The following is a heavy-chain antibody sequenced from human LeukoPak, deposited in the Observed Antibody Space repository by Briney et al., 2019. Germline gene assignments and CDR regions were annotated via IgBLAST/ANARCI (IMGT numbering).Heavy chain of an antibody. J-gene: IGHJ4*02. CDR3: ARHPQLLWFGELLGAGKFDY. V-gene: IGHV4-61*02. Sequence: SETLSLTCTVSGGSISSGSYYWSWIRQLAGKGLEWIGRIYTSGSTNYNPSLKSRVTISVDTSKNQFSLKLSSVTAADTAVYYCARHPQLLWFGELLGAGKFDYWGQGTLVTVSS. CDR1: GGSISSGSYY. D-gene: IGHD3-10*01. CDR2: IYTSGST.